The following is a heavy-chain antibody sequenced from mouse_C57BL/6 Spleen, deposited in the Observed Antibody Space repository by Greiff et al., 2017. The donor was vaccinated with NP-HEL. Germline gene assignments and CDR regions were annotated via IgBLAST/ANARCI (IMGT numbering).Heavy chain of an antibody. D-gene: IGHD2-3*01. CDR3: AREDDGYYAMDY. J-gene: IGHJ4*01. V-gene: IGHV5-9*01. CDR1: GFTFSSYT. Sequence: DVMLVESGGGLVKPGGSLKLSCAASGFTFSSYTMSWVRQTPEKRLEWVATISGGGGNTYYPDSVKGRFTISRDNAKNTLYLQMSSLRSEDTGLYYCAREDDGYYAMDYWGQGTSVTVSS. CDR2: ISGGGGNT.